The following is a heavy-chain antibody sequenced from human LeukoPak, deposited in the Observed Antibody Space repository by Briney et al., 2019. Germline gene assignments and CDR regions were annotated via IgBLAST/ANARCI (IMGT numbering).Heavy chain of an antibody. CDR3: ARVRKDSSGYNTVDY. CDR1: GYSISSGYY. V-gene: IGHV4-38-2*02. J-gene: IGHJ4*02. Sequence: SETLSLTCTVSGYSISSGYYWGWIRQPPGKGLEWIGSIYHSGSTYYNPSLKSRVTISVDTSKNQFSLKLSSVTAADTAVYYCARVRKDSSGYNTVDYWGQGTLVTVSS. D-gene: IGHD3-22*01. CDR2: IYHSGST.